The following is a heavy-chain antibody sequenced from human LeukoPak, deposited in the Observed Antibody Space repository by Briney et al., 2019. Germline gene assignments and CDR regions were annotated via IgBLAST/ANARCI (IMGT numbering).Heavy chain of an antibody. CDR3: AKAGGIAVAGGYVMGV. Sequence: PGRSLRLSCAASGFTFSSFGMHWVRHAPGKGLEWVAVISYDGSNKYFADSVQGRFTISRDNSNDTLSLQMNTLRAEDTAVYYCAKAGGIAVAGGYVMGVWGQGTTVTVSS. J-gene: IGHJ6*02. CDR1: GFTFSSFG. V-gene: IGHV3-30*18. D-gene: IGHD6-19*01. CDR2: ISYDGSNK.